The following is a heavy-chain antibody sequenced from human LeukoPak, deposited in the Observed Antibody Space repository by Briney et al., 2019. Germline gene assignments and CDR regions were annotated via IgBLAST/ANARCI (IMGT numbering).Heavy chain of an antibody. D-gene: IGHD3-9*01. CDR3: ARGRLRYFDWLLYGDYFDY. V-gene: IGHV4-39*01. Sequence: SETLSLTCTVSGGSISSSSYYWGWIRQPPGKGLEWIGSIYYSGSTYYNPSLKSRVTISVDTSKNQFSLKLSSVTAADTAVYYCARGRLRYFDWLLYGDYFDYWGQGTLVTVSS. CDR1: GGSISSSSYY. J-gene: IGHJ4*02. CDR2: IYYSGST.